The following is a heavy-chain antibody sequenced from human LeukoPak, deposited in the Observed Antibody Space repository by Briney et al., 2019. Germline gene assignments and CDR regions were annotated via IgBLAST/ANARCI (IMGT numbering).Heavy chain of an antibody. J-gene: IGHJ4*02. CDR2: ISGNGGST. Sequence: GGSLRLSCAASGFTFSSYAMSWVRQAPGKGLEWVSAISGNGGSTYYGDSVKGRFTISRDNSRNTLHLEMNSLRAEDTAIYYCAKDLGAGGGSVFEYWGQGTLVTVSS. V-gene: IGHV3-23*01. CDR1: GFTFSSYA. CDR3: AKDLGAGGGSVFEY. D-gene: IGHD3-10*01.